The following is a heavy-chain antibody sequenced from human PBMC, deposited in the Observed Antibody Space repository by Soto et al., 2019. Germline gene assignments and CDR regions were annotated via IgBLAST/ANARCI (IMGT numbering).Heavy chain of an antibody. V-gene: IGHV3-23*01. CDR1: GFTFSSYA. Sequence: EVQLLESGGGLVQPGGSLRLSCAASGFTFSSYAMSWVRQAPGKGLEWVSAISGSGGSTYYADSVKGRFTISRDNSKNTLYLQMNSLRVEDTAVYYCAKEQAGGLWSGYLPDYYGMDVWGRGRTVTVSS. CDR3: AKEQAGGLWSGYLPDYYGMDV. D-gene: IGHD3-3*01. CDR2: ISGSGGST. J-gene: IGHJ6*02.